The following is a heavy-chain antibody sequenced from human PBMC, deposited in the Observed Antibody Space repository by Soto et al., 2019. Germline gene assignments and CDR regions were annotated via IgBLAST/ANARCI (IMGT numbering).Heavy chain of an antibody. V-gene: IGHV3-11*06. J-gene: IGHJ4*02. CDR2: ISSSSRYT. Sequence: PGGSLRLSCAASRFTFSDYYMSWIRQAPGKGLEWVSYISSSSRYTNYADSVKGRFTISRDNAKNSLYLQMNSLRAEDTAVYYCASGYSTSRYGNFDYWGQGTLVTVSS. CDR3: ASGYSTSRYGNFDY. D-gene: IGHD6-13*01. CDR1: RFTFSDYY.